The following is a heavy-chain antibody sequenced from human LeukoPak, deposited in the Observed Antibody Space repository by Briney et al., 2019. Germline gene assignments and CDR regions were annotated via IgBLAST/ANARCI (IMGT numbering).Heavy chain of an antibody. Sequence: GGSLRLSWAACGVTFRSCDMQWVRQSTGQGLEWVSTIGTASDTYYPGSVEGRFTLSRDNAKNSLYLQMNSLTAGDTAVYYCARGPPRGKYYYMDVWGKGTTVTVSS. V-gene: IGHV3-13*01. CDR1: GVTFRSCD. J-gene: IGHJ6*03. CDR2: IGTASDT. CDR3: ARGPPRGKYYYMDV. D-gene: IGHD1-1*01.